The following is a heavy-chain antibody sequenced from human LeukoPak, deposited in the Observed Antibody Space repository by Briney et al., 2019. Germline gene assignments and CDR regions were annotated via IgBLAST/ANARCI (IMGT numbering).Heavy chain of an antibody. CDR3: ARDAYYDILTGYHHAFDI. V-gene: IGHV4-31*03. D-gene: IGHD3-9*01. Sequence: PSQTLSLTCTVSGGSISSGGYYWSWIRQHPGKGLEWIGYIYYSGSTYYNPSLKSRVTISVDTSKNQFSLKLSPVTAADTAVYYCARDAYYDILTGYHHAFDIWGQGTMVTVSS. CDR1: GGSISSGGYY. CDR2: IYYSGST. J-gene: IGHJ3*02.